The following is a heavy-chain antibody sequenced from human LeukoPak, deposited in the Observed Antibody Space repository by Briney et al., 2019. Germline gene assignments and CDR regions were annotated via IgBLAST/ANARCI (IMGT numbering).Heavy chain of an antibody. D-gene: IGHD6-19*01. CDR3: ARRAVAATSAIKNFDY. CDR1: GYNFASYW. CDR2: IDPSDSYI. J-gene: IGHJ4*02. Sequence: GESLKISCKGSGYNFASYWIAWVRQMPGKGLEWMGRIDPSDSYINYSPSFQGHVTISADKSISTAYLQWSSLKASDTAMYYCARRAVAATSAIKNFDYWGQGTLVTVSS. V-gene: IGHV5-10-1*01.